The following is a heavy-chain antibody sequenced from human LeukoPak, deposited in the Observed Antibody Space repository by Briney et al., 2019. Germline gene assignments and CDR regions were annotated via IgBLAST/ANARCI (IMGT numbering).Heavy chain of an antibody. CDR1: GFTFSSYD. CDR2: ISYDGSNK. D-gene: IGHD3-22*01. V-gene: IGHV3-30*03. Sequence: GGSLRLSCAASGFTFSSYDMHWVRQAPGKGLEWVGVISYDGSNKYYADSVKGRFTVSRDNSKNTLYLQMNSLRAEDTAVYYCAREARITMIVVADLDPWGQGTLVTVSS. J-gene: IGHJ5*02. CDR3: AREARITMIVVADLDP.